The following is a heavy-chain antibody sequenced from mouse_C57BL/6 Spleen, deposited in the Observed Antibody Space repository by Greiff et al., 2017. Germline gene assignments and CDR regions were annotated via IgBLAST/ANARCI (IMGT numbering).Heavy chain of an antibody. J-gene: IGHJ4*01. CDR1: GFTFSSYA. V-gene: IGHV5S21*01. CDR2: ISSGGDYI. Sequence: EVQVVESGEGLVKPGGSLKLSCAASGFTFSSYAMSWVRQTPEKRLEWVAYISSGGDYIYYADTVKGRFTISRDNAKNNLYLQMSHLKSEDTAMYYCARDLPIQGNAMDYWGQGTSVTVSS. D-gene: IGHD6-1*01. CDR3: ARDLPIQGNAMDY.